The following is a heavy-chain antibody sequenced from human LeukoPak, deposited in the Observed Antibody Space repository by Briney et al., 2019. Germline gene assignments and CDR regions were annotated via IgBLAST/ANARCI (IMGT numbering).Heavy chain of an antibody. D-gene: IGHD6-13*01. V-gene: IGHV3-49*04. Sequence: GGSLRLSCTASGFTFGDYAMSWARQAPGKGLEWVGFIRRKGYGGTTEYAASVKGRFTISRDDSKSIAYLQMNSLKTEDTAVYYCTRVYSSSWYGDYWGQGTLVTVSS. CDR3: TRVYSSSWYGDY. CDR2: IRRKGYGGTT. J-gene: IGHJ4*02. CDR1: GFTFGDYA.